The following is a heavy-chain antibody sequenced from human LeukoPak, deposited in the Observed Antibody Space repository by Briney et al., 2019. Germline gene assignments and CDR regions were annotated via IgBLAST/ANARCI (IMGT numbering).Heavy chain of an antibody. J-gene: IGHJ5*02. CDR1: GYTFTGYY. CDR3: ARVYYSSSWYLPDP. V-gene: IGHV1-2*02. CDR2: INPNSGGT. D-gene: IGHD6-13*01. Sequence: ASVKVSCKASGYTFTGYYMHWVRQAPGQGLEWMGWINPNSGGTNYAQKFQGRVTMTRDTSISTVYMELSRLRPDDTAVYYCARVYYSSSWYLPDPWGQGTLVTVSS.